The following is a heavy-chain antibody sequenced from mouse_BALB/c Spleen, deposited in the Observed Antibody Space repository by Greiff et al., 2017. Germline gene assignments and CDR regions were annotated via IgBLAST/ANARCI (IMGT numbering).Heavy chain of an antibody. D-gene: IGHD2-1*01. V-gene: IGHV5-12-2*01. Sequence: EVKLVESGGGLVQPGGSLKLSCAASGLTFSSYTMSWVRQTPEKRLECVAYISNGGGSTYYPDTVKGRFTISRDNAKNTLYLQMSSLKSEDTAMYYCARHPYGNYEAWFAYWGQGTLVTVSA. CDR2: ISNGGGST. CDR3: ARHPYGNYEAWFAY. J-gene: IGHJ3*01. CDR1: GLTFSSYT.